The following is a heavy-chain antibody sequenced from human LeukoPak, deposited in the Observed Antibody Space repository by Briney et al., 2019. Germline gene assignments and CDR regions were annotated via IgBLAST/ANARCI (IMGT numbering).Heavy chain of an antibody. V-gene: IGHV3-11*01. CDR2: IKRSGSEK. D-gene: IGHD2-2*01. J-gene: IGHJ4*02. Sequence: KPGGSVRLSCAASGSTFSNYYMSWIRQAPGKGLEWVSYIKRSGSEKYYVDSVKGRFTISRDNAKNSLYLQMNSLRAEDTAVYYCARKSTSWPDEGYYWGQGTLVTVSS. CDR3: ARKSTSWPDEGYY. CDR1: GSTFSNYY.